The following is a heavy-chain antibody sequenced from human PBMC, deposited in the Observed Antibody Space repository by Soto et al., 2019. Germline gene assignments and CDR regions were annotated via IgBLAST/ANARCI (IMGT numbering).Heavy chain of an antibody. D-gene: IGHD3-16*01. CDR1: GFTFSTYC. CDR2: INQDGSER. V-gene: IGHV3-7*01. Sequence: EVQLVESGGGVVQPGGSLRLPCAASGFTFSTYCMTWVRQPPGKGLEWVASINQDGSERYYVDSVRGRFTITRDNAKNSLYLQMNRLRAEDTAVYYCVGGGNFFAYWGQGTLVTVSP. J-gene: IGHJ4*02. CDR3: VGGGNFFAY.